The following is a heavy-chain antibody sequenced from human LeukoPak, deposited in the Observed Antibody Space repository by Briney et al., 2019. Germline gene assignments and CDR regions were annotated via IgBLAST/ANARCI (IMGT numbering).Heavy chain of an antibody. V-gene: IGHV4-59*08. Sequence: SETLSLTCTVSGGSISSYYWSWIRQPPGKGLEWIGYIYYSGSTNYNPSLKSRVTVSVDTSKNQFSLKLSSVTAADTAVYYCARLYYYYGMDVWGQGTTVTVSS. CDR3: ARLYYYYGMDV. J-gene: IGHJ6*02. CDR2: IYYSGST. CDR1: GGSISSYY.